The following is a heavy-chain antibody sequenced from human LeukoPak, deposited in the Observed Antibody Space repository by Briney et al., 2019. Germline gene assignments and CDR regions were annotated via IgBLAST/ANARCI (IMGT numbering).Heavy chain of an antibody. CDR2: IYPGDSDT. V-gene: IGHV5-51*01. D-gene: IGHD3-9*01. CDR1: GYSFTSYW. Sequence: GESLKISCKGSGYSFTSYWIGWVRRMPGKGRDGLGIIYPGDSDTRYSPSFQGQVTISADQSTSTASLQWSSLKASDTAMYYCAASMAGYHSYFDYWGQGTLVTVSS. CDR3: AASMAGYHSYFDY. J-gene: IGHJ4*02.